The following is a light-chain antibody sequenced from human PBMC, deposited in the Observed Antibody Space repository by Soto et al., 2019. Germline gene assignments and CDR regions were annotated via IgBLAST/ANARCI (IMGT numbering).Light chain of an antibody. CDR1: QSVSSSY. Sequence: ENVLTQSPGTLPLSPGERATVSCRASQSVSSSYLAWYQQKPGQAPSLLIYGASSRATGIPARFSGSGSGTDFTLTISSLEPEDFAVYYCQQRSNCLFGQGTRLEIK. CDR2: GAS. V-gene: IGKV3D-20*02. CDR3: QQRSNCL. J-gene: IGKJ5*01.